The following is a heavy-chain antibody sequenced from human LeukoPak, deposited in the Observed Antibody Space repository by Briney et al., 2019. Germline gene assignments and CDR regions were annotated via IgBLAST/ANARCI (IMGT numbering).Heavy chain of an antibody. D-gene: IGHD5-18*01. J-gene: IGHJ4*02. Sequence: SETLSLTCAVSGGSFSGYYLSWIRQPPGKGLEWIGEINHSGSTNYTPSLKGRVTISVDKSKNPLSLKLSSVTAADTAVYYCARGQIFLWGYSYGELDYWGQGTLVTVSS. CDR2: INHSGST. V-gene: IGHV4-34*01. CDR3: ARGQIFLWGYSYGELDY. CDR1: GGSFSGYY.